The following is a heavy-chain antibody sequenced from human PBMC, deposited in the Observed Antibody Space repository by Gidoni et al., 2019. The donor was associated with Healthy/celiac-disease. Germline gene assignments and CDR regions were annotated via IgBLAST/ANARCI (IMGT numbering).Heavy chain of an antibody. J-gene: IGHJ4*02. CDR1: GFTFSSYA. CDR3: AKRSVAVAGMGGNFDY. D-gene: IGHD6-19*01. Sequence: EVQLLESGGGLVQPGGSLRLSCAASGFTFSSYAMSWVRQAPGKGLEWVSAISGSGGSTYYADSVKGRFTISRDNSKNTLYLQMNSLRAEDTAVYYCAKRSVAVAGMGGNFDYWGQGTLVTVSS. V-gene: IGHV3-23*01. CDR2: ISGSGGST.